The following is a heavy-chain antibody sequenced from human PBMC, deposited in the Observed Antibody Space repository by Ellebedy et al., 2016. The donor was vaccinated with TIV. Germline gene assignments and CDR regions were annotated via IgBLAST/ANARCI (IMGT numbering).Heavy chain of an antibody. CDR2: LNVASTDT. CDR1: GYTFTVYY. Sequence: AASVKVSCKASGYTFTVYYIHWVRQAPGQGLEWMGWLNVASTDTNYAQRFRDRVTMTRDTSISTAYMDLSRLTSDDTAVYYCARSVMKVVTAPPLGYWGQGTLVTVSS. D-gene: IGHD3-22*01. CDR3: ARSVMKVVTAPPLGY. J-gene: IGHJ4*02. V-gene: IGHV1-2*02.